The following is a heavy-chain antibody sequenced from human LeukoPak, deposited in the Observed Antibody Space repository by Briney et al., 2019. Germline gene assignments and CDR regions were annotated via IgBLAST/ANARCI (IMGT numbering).Heavy chain of an antibody. CDR2: IIGTGTST. V-gene: IGHV3-23*01. D-gene: IGHD6-6*01. CDR1: GFTFSSYA. J-gene: IGHJ4*02. Sequence: GGSLRLSCAASGFTFSSYAMSWVRQAPGKGLEWVSGIIGTGTSTYYADSVKGWFTISRDNSKNTLYLQMNSLRAEDTAVYYCARDVRLDYWGQGTLVTVSS. CDR3: ARDVRLDY.